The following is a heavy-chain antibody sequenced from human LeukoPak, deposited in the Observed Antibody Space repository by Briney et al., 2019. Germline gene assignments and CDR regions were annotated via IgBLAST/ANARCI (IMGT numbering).Heavy chain of an antibody. CDR1: GGSISSYY. J-gene: IGHJ4*02. CDR3: ARHAFWYSSFFDY. CDR2: VYYSGSN. V-gene: IGHV4-59*08. Sequence: SETLSLTCAVSGGSISSYYWSWIRQPPGKGLEWIGYVYYSGSNNYNPSLKSRVTISLDTSKSQFSLKLSSVTATDTAVYYCARHAFWYSSFFDYWGQGTLVTVSS. D-gene: IGHD6-19*01.